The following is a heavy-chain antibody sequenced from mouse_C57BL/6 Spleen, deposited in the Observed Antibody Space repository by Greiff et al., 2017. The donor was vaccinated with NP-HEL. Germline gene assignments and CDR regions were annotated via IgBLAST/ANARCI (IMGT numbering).Heavy chain of an antibody. CDR2: INPNNGGT. Sequence: EVQLQQSGPELVKPGASVKIPCKASGYTFTDYYMDWVKQSHGQSLEWIGDINPNNGGTIYNQKFKGKATLTVDKSSSTAYMELRSLTSEDTAVYYCARAIYGSSYWFAYWGQGTLVTVSA. J-gene: IGHJ3*01. V-gene: IGHV1-18*01. CDR3: ARAIYGSSYWFAY. CDR1: GYTFTDYY. D-gene: IGHD1-1*01.